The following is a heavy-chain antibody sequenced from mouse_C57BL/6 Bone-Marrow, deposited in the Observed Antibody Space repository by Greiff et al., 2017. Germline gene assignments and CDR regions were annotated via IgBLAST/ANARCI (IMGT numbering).Heavy chain of an antibody. CDR1: GYTFTSYW. V-gene: IGHV1-55*01. Sequence: QVQLQQPGAALVKPGASVKMSCKASGYTFTSYWITWVKQRPGQGLEWIGDIYPGSGSTNYNEKFKSKATLTVDTSSSTAYMQLSSLTSDDSAVYYCARLGVLHYYAMDYWGQGTSVTVSS. J-gene: IGHJ4*01. CDR2: IYPGSGST. CDR3: ARLGVLHYYAMDY. D-gene: IGHD1-1*01.